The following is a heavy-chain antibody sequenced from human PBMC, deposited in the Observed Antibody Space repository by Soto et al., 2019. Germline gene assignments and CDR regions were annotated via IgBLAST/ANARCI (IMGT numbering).Heavy chain of an antibody. CDR2: IYYSGST. J-gene: IGHJ4*02. D-gene: IGHD6-13*01. CDR3: ARRQSSSWYGL. V-gene: IGHV4-39*01. Sequence: SETQSLTCTVSGGNIRSSGYYWGWIRQPPGKGLEWIGSIYYSGSTYYNPSLKSRVTISVDTSKNQFSLKLSSVTAADTAVYYCARRQSSSWYGLWGQGTLVTVSS. CDR1: GGNIRSSGYY.